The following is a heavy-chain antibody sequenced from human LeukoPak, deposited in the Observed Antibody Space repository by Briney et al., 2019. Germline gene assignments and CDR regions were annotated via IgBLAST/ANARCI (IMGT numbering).Heavy chain of an antibody. CDR1: GFTFSDYY. Sequence: GGSLRLSCAASGFTFSDYYMSWIPQAPGKGLEWVSYISSSGSTIYYADSVKGRFTISRDNAKNSLYLQMNSLRAEDTAVYYCARDQHYYGSGSYYGFWGQGTLVTVSS. D-gene: IGHD3-10*01. V-gene: IGHV3-11*01. CDR3: ARDQHYYGSGSYYGF. J-gene: IGHJ4*02. CDR2: ISSSGSTI.